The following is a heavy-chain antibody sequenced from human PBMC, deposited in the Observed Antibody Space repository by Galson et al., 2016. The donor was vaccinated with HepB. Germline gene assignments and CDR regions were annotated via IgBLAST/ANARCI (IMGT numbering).Heavy chain of an antibody. V-gene: IGHV3-11*01. J-gene: IGHJ4*02. Sequence: SLRLSCAASGFIFTDYYMSWVRQAPGKGLEWVSSIGSSGATVYYADSVRGRFTTSRDNSKNALYLQMNSLRAEDTAVYYCARVDTIFGVGIRRSLNYFDYWGQGTLVTVSS. CDR2: IGSSGATV. CDR3: ARVDTIFGVGIRRSLNYFDY. CDR1: GFIFTDYY. D-gene: IGHD3-3*01.